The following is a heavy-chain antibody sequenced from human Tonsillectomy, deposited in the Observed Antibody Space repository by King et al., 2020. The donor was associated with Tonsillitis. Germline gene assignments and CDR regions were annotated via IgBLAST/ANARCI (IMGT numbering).Heavy chain of an antibody. CDR3: ARDRGTWVYYCQY. CDR2: INSNSGAT. D-gene: IGHD3-10*01. J-gene: IGHJ4*02. CDR1: GYTFTGYY. V-gene: IGHV1-2*02. Sequence: VQLVESGAEVKKPGASVKVSCKASGYTFTGYYMHWVRQAPGQGLEWMGWINSNSGATPYAQTFQGRVTMTRDTSISTAYMDLSGLTSDDTAVYYCARDRGTWVYYCQYCGQGALGTVSP.